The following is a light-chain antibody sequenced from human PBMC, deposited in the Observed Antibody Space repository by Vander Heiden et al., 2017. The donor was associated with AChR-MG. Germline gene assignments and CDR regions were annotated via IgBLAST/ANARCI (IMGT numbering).Light chain of an antibody. J-gene: IGLJ3*02. Sequence: QSVLTQPPSASGTPGQRVTISCSGSSSNSGSNYVSWYQHLPGTAPKLLSYRNKQRPSGVPDRFSGSKSGTSASLAISGLRSEDEADYYCAAWDDSLSGSWVFGGGTKLTVL. V-gene: IGLV1-47*01. CDR2: RNK. CDR1: SSNSGSNY. CDR3: AAWDDSLSGSWV.